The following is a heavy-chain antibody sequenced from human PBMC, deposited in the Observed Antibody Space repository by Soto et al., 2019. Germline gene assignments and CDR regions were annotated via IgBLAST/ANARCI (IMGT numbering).Heavy chain of an antibody. V-gene: IGHV3-48*02. J-gene: IGHJ6*02. CDR3: ARGVLMLGGMDV. D-gene: IGHD3-10*02. CDR1: GFTFSSYG. Sequence: PGGSLRLSCAVSGFTFSSYGMNWVRQAPGKGLEWVSYINSRSSAFYYADSVKGRFTISRDNAKNSLYLQMNSLRDEDTAVYYCARGVLMLGGMDVWGQGTTVTVSS. CDR2: INSRSSAF.